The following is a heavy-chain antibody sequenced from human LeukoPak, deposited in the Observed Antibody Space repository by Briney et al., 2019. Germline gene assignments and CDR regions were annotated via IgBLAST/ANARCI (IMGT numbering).Heavy chain of an antibody. J-gene: IGHJ4*02. CDR1: GYTFTSYG. CDR3: ARSALLITPEYYFDY. CDR2: ISAYNGNT. D-gene: IGHD3-22*01. Sequence: ASVKVSCKASGYTFTSYGISWVRQAPGQGLEWMGWISAYNGNTNYAQKLQGRVTMTTDTSTSTAYMELRSLRSDDTDVYYCARSALLITPEYYFDYWGQGTLVTVSS. V-gene: IGHV1-18*01.